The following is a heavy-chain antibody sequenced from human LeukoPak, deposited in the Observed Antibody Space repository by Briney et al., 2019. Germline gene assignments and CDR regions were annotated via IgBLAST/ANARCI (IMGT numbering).Heavy chain of an antibody. J-gene: IGHJ4*02. CDR2: NYYIGST. Sequence: AETLSLTCTVSGCSIRISSFYWAWIRQPPGKGREWILRNYYIGSTFYNPSLKCRVTISEDTSKNQFSLKLSSVTAADIVVYYCARRTMVATFDYWGQGTLVTVSS. V-gene: IGHV4-39*01. CDR1: GCSIRISSFY. CDR3: ARRTMVATFDY. D-gene: IGHD5-12*01.